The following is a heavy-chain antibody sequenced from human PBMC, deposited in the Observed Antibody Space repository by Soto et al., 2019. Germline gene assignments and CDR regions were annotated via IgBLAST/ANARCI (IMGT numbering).Heavy chain of an antibody. CDR1: KFAFINYW. J-gene: IGHJ4*02. D-gene: IGHD3-9*01. Sequence: GWSLRLSCVSSKFAFINYWMHWVRQVPGKGLEWVSFINNDGSNTDYADSVKGRFTISRDNAKNTVYLQMNSLRADDTAVYYCARFTDWGYWGQGTLVTVSS. V-gene: IGHV3-74*01. CDR3: ARFTDWGY. CDR2: INNDGSNT.